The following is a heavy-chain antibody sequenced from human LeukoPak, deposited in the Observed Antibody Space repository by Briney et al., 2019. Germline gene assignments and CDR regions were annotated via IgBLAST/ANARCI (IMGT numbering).Heavy chain of an antibody. Sequence: GGSLGLSCAASAFTFSSYSMNWVRQAPGKGLEWVSSISSSSSYIYYADSVKGRFTISRDNAKNSLYLQMNSLRAEDTAVYYCARDHRQYSSGWYSGFFDYWGQGTLVTVSS. CDR1: AFTFSSYS. CDR2: ISSSSSYI. V-gene: IGHV3-21*01. D-gene: IGHD6-19*01. CDR3: ARDHRQYSSGWYSGFFDY. J-gene: IGHJ4*02.